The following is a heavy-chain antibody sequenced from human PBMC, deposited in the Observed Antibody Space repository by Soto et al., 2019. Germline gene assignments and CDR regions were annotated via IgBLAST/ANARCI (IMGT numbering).Heavy chain of an antibody. CDR3: ARARLEKDIVVVVAATEEYYFDY. D-gene: IGHD2-15*01. CDR2: IIPILGIA. CDR1: GGTFSSYT. Sequence: QVQLVQSGAEVKKPGSSVKVSCKASGGTFSSYTISWVRQAPGQGLEWMGRIIPILGIANYAQKFQGRVRITADKSTSAADMELSSLRSEDTAVYYCARARLEKDIVVVVAATEEYYFDYWGQGTLVTVSS. J-gene: IGHJ4*02. V-gene: IGHV1-69*02.